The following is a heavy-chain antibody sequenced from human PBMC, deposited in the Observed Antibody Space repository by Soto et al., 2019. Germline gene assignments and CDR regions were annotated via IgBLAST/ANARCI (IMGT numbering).Heavy chain of an antibody. CDR1: GNTFTNYA. Sequence: QVRLVQSGAEEEKPGASVKVSCKASGNTFTNYAIHWVRQAPGQRLEWMGWINAGNGNTKYSQKFQGRVSITKDTSASTAYMELSSLTSEDTAVYYWASGDSSGYTALDIWGQGTMVTVSS. CDR2: INAGNGNT. J-gene: IGHJ3*02. V-gene: IGHV1-3*05. CDR3: ASGDSSGYTALDI. D-gene: IGHD3-22*01.